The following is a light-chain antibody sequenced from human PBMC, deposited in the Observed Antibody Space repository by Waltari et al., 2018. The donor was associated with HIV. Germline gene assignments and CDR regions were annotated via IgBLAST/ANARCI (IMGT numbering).Light chain of an antibody. CDR3: YSTDSSGNHSFYV. CDR2: EDS. CDR1: ALTKKY. J-gene: IGLJ1*01. Sequence: SYELTQPPSVSVSPGQTARITCSGDALTKKYAYWYQQKSGQAPVLVIYEDSKRPSGIPEGFSGSSSGTMATLTISGAQVEDEADYYCYSTDSSGNHSFYVFGTGTKVTVL. V-gene: IGLV3-10*01.